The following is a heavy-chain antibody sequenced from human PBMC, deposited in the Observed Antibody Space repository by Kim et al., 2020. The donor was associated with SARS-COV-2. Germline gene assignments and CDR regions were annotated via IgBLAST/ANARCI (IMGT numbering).Heavy chain of an antibody. CDR1: GFTFSTYG. CDR2: LCGGGGGR. Sequence: GGSLRLSCAASGFTFSTYGMRWVRQAPGKGLEWVSLLCGGGGGRYYADSVKGRFTISRDNSKNTLYLQMDSLRAEDTAVYYCAKRTGAYGPFDNWGQGTLVTVSS. V-gene: IGHV3-23*01. CDR3: AKRTGAYGPFDN. D-gene: IGHD2-21*01. J-gene: IGHJ4*02.